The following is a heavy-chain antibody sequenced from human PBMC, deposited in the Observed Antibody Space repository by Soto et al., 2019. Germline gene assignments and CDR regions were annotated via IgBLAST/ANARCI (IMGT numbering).Heavy chain of an antibody. CDR3: ARYRGFCSGGSCYSFLYYYYGMAV. CDR2: INPSGGST. CDR1: GYTFTSYY. J-gene: IGHJ6*04. Sequence: VASVKVSCKASGYTFTSYYMHWVRQAPGQGLEWMGIINPSGGSTSYAQKFQGRVTMTRDTSTSTVYMELSSLRSEDTAVYYFARYRGFCSGGSCYSFLYYYYGMAVGGKGTTVTVSP. D-gene: IGHD2-15*01. V-gene: IGHV1-46*01.